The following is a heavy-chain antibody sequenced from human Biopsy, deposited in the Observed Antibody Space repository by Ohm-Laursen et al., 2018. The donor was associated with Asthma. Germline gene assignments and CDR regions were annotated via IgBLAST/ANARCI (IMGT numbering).Heavy chain of an antibody. Sequence: GSLRLSCSASGFTFSSYSMNWVRQAPGKGLEWVSSISSSSSYIYYADSVKGRFTISRDNAKNSLYLQMNSLRAEDTAVYYCARVWQLATLDYWGQGILVTVSS. CDR3: ARVWQLATLDY. CDR2: ISSSSSYI. J-gene: IGHJ4*02. V-gene: IGHV3-21*01. D-gene: IGHD6-13*01. CDR1: GFTFSSYS.